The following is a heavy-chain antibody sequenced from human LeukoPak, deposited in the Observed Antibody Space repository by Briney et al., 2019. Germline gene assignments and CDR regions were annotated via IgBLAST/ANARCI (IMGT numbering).Heavy chain of an antibody. Sequence: GGSPRLSCAASGFTFSSYAMHWVRQAPGKGLEYVSGISTNGGSTNYANSVKGRFTISRDNSKNTLYLQMGSLRAEDMAVYYCARDHGSGSYSDYWGQGTLVTVSS. J-gene: IGHJ4*02. CDR3: ARDHGSGSYSDY. V-gene: IGHV3-64*01. D-gene: IGHD1-26*01. CDR2: ISTNGGST. CDR1: GFTFSSYA.